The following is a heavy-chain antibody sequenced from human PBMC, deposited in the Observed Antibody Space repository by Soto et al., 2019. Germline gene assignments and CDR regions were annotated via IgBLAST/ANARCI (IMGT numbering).Heavy chain of an antibody. D-gene: IGHD4-17*01. CDR1: GGSVSSGSYY. J-gene: IGHJ4*02. Sequence: KSSETLSLTCTVSGGSVSSGSYYWSWIRQPPGKGLEWIGYIYYSGSTNYKPSLKSRVTISVDTSKNQFSLKLSSVTAADTAVYYCARYTDMTTFDYWGQGTLVTVSS. V-gene: IGHV4-61*01. CDR2: IYYSGST. CDR3: ARYTDMTTFDY.